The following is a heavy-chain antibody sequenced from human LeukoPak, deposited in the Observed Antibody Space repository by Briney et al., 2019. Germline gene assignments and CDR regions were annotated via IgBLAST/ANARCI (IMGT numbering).Heavy chain of an antibody. D-gene: IGHD4-17*01. CDR1: GGSISSYY. CDR2: IYSSGST. Sequence: SETLSLTCTVSGGSISSYYWSWIRQPPGKGLEWIGYIYSSGSTNYNPSLKSRLTISVDASKNQFSLKLSSVTAADTAVYYCARDNGDYPDYWGQGTLVTVSS. CDR3: ARDNGDYPDY. V-gene: IGHV4-4*08. J-gene: IGHJ4*02.